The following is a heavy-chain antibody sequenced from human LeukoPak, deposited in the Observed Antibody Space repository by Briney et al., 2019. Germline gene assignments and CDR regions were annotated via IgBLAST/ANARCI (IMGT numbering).Heavy chain of an antibody. CDR2: ISGSGGST. V-gene: IGHV3-23*01. J-gene: IGHJ4*02. D-gene: IGHD6-19*01. Sequence: PGGSLRLSCAASGFTFSSYAMSWGRQAPGTGLELVSAISGSGGSTYYADPVKGRFTISRDNSKNTLYLQMNSLRAEDTAVYYCAKAAGWYYFDYWGQGTLVTVSS. CDR1: GFTFSSYA. CDR3: AKAAGWYYFDY.